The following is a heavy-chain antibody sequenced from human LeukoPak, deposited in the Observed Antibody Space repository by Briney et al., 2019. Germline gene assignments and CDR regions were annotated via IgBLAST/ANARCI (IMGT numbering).Heavy chain of an antibody. V-gene: IGHV1-2*02. J-gene: IGHJ4*02. Sequence: ASVKVSCKASGYTFTGYYMHWVRQAPGQGLEWMGWINPNSGGTNYAQKFQGRVTMTRDTSISAAYMELSRLRSDDTAVYYCARDGVLVVPAARSDYWGQGTLVTVSS. CDR2: INPNSGGT. D-gene: IGHD2-2*01. CDR3: ARDGVLVVPAARSDY. CDR1: GYTFTGYY.